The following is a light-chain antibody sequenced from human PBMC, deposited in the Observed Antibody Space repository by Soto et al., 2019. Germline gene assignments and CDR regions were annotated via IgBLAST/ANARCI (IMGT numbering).Light chain of an antibody. CDR2: EVS. CDR1: QSLLHITGETF. V-gene: IGKV2D-29*02. J-gene: IGKJ5*01. CDR3: MQSTQLPPT. Sequence: DIEMTQTPLSLSVTSGQPASISCKSSQSLLHITGETFLFWNLQKPGQSPQLLIYEVSTRVSGVPDRFSGSGSGTDFTLEISRVETDDVGIYYCMQSTQLPPTFGQGTRLEIK.